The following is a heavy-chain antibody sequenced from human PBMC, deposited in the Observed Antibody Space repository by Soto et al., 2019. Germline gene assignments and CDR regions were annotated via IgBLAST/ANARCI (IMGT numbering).Heavy chain of an antibody. Sequence: PGGSLRLSCAASGFTLSSYAMSWVRQAPGKGLEWVSAISGSGGSTYYADSVKGRFTISRDNSKNTLYLQMNSLRAEDTAVYYCAKECRFGELFSVENDYWGQGTLVTVSS. CDR3: AKECRFGELFSVENDY. D-gene: IGHD3-10*01. CDR2: ISGSGGST. J-gene: IGHJ4*02. CDR1: GFTLSSYA. V-gene: IGHV3-23*01.